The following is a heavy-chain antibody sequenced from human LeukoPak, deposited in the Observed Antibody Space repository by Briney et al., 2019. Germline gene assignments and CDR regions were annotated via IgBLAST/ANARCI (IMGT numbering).Heavy chain of an antibody. V-gene: IGHV1-2*02. Sequence: ASVKVSCKASGYTFTGYYMHWVRQAPGQGLEWMGWINPNSGGTNYAQKFQGRVTMTRDTSISTAYMELSRLRSDDTAVYYCARVVLRLGELSYDFWGQGTLVTVSS. J-gene: IGHJ4*02. CDR1: GYTFTGYY. CDR3: ARVVLRLGELSYDF. D-gene: IGHD3-16*02. CDR2: INPNSGGT.